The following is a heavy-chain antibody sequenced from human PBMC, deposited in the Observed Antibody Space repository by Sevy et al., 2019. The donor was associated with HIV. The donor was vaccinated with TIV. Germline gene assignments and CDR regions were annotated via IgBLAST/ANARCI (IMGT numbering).Heavy chain of an antibody. CDR2: ISGSGGST. J-gene: IGHJ6*02. CDR3: AKDWEYCSSTSCYFFYYYGMDV. CDR1: GFTFSSYA. V-gene: IGHV3-23*01. Sequence: GGSLRLSCAASGFTFSSYAMSWVRQAPGKGLEWVSAISGSGGSTYYADSVKGRFTISSDNSKNTLYLQMNSLRAEDTAVYYCAKDWEYCSSTSCYFFYYYGMDVWGQGTTVTVSS. D-gene: IGHD2-2*01.